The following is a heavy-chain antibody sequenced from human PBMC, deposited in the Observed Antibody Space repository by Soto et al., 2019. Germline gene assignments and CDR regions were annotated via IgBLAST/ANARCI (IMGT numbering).Heavy chain of an antibody. J-gene: IGHJ4*02. Sequence: QVQLVESGGGVVQPGRSLRLSCAVSGFPLSDYGMHWVRQAPGKGLEWVAVIWYDESKKYYADSVKGRFTISRDNSKNTLYLQMNSLRAEDTAVYYCASERGSSYFDYWSQGTLVTVSS. CDR2: IWYDESKK. CDR1: GFPLSDYG. V-gene: IGHV3-33*01. D-gene: IGHD1-26*01. CDR3: ASERGSSYFDY.